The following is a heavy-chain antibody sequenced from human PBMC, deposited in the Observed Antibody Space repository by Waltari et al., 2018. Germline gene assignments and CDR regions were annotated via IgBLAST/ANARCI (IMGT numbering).Heavy chain of an antibody. D-gene: IGHD6-13*01. CDR3: ASTSSSWYNY. J-gene: IGHJ4*02. CDR1: GYSLSSGYY. V-gene: IGHV4-38-2*01. Sequence: QVQLQESGPGLVKPSETLSLTCAVSGYSLSSGYYWGWIRQPPGKGLEWIGSIYHSGSTYYNPSLKSRVTISVDTSKNQFSLKLSSVTAADTAVYYCASTSSSWYNYWGQGTLVTVSS. CDR2: IYHSGST.